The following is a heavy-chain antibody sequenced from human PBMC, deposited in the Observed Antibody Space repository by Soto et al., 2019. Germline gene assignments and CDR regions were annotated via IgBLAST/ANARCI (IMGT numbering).Heavy chain of an antibody. D-gene: IGHD1-26*01. J-gene: IGHJ5*02. Sequence: GESLKISCNGAGYNFTNYCIHLVLQMPGKGLDWMGIIYPGDSDTIYSPSFQGQVTISADKSISTAYLQWSSLKASDTAMYYCARCGATRSGFDPWGQGTLVTVSS. CDR3: ARCGATRSGFDP. V-gene: IGHV5-51*01. CDR2: IYPGDSDT. CDR1: GYNFTNYC.